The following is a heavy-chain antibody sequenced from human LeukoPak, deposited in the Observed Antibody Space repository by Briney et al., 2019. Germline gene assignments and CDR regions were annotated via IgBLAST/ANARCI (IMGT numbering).Heavy chain of an antibody. CDR1: GYSFTNYW. D-gene: IGHD2-2*01. CDR3: AIYSCSSPSCFYFYGMDV. V-gene: IGHV5-51*01. CDR2: IYPADSDT. Sequence: GESLKISCKGSGYSFTNYWLAWVRQMPGEGLEWMGIIYPADSDTRYSPSFQGQVTISADKSISTAYLEWSSLRASDTAMYYCAIYSCSSPSCFYFYGMDVWGQGTTVTVSS. J-gene: IGHJ6*02.